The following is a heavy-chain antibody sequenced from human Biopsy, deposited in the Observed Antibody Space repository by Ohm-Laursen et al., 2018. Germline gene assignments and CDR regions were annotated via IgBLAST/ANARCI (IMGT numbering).Heavy chain of an antibody. J-gene: IGHJ5*02. CDR1: GASISSATYH. CDR3: AGATSGTSFYDP. V-gene: IGHV4-31*01. D-gene: IGHD6-13*01. Sequence: TLSLTCPVSGASISSATYHWSWIRQLPGKGLEWIGYISHSGSTSYNPSLRSLVTISTDTSTNQFSLKVRSVTAADTAMYYCAGATSGTSFYDPWGQGSLVTVSS. CDR2: ISHSGST.